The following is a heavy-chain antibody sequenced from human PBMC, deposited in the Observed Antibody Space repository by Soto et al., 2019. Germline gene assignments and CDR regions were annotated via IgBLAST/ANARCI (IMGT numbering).Heavy chain of an antibody. D-gene: IGHD3-16*01. CDR2: ISPYTGNT. J-gene: IGHJ6*02. Sequence: QVQLVQSGDEVKKPGASVKVSCKASGYIFVNYGIAWVRQAPGQGLEWMGWISPYTGNTHSATKVQGRLTMTTDTSTSIAYMDLGCLTSDDTAVYYCVMVDNYVTPTPQDVWGQGTTVTVSS. V-gene: IGHV1-18*01. CDR1: GYIFVNYG. CDR3: VMVDNYVTPTPQDV.